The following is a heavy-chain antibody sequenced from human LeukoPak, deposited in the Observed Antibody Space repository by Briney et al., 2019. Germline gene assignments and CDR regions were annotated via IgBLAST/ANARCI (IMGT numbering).Heavy chain of an antibody. CDR3: ARGRYSSSWDFDY. J-gene: IGHJ4*02. CDR2: IKQDGSEK. Sequence: GGSLRLSCAASGFTFGSYWMSWVRQAPGKGLEWVANIKQDGSEKYYVDSVKGRFTISRDNAKNSLYLQMNSLRAEDTAVYYCARGRYSSSWDFDYWGQGTLVTVSS. V-gene: IGHV3-7*01. D-gene: IGHD6-13*01. CDR1: GFTFGSYW.